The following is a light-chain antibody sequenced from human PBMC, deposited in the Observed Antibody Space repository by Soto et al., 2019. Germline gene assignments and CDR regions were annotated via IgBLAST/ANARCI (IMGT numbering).Light chain of an antibody. CDR2: GAS. CDR1: QSVSATY. CDR3: QQYVSSPVYT. V-gene: IGKV3-20*01. J-gene: IGKJ2*01. Sequence: EIVLTQSPGTLSLSPGERATLSCRASQSVSATYLAWYQQKPGQAPRLLIYGASNRATGIPDRFTGSGSGTDFTLTISRLEPEDFAVYFCQQYVSSPVYTFGQGTKLEIK.